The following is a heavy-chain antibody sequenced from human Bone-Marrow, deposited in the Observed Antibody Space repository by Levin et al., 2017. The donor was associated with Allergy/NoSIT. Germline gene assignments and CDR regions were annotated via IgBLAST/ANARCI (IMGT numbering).Heavy chain of an antibody. CDR1: GGSISSYY. V-gene: IGHV4-59*01. D-gene: IGHD3-10*01. CDR2: ISYSGST. CDR3: ARDIWFGSYWGNWFDP. Sequence: SQTLSLTCTVSGGSISSYYWSWIRPPPGKGLEWIGYISYSGSTKYNPSLKSRVTLSVDTSKNQFSLKLSSVTAADTAVYYCARDIWFGSYWGNWFDPWGQGTLVTVSS. J-gene: IGHJ5*02.